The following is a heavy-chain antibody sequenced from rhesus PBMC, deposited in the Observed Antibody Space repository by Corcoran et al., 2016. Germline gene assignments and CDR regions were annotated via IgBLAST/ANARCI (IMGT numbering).Heavy chain of an antibody. D-gene: IGHD4-23*01. CDR1: GGSISSNY. CDR3: ATHLSNSYGDY. V-gene: IGHV4S11*01. J-gene: IGHJ4*01. CDR2: IYGSGRST. Sequence: QVQLQESGPGLVKPLETLSLTCAVSGGSISSNYWSWIRQPPGTGLEWMGYIYGSGRSTNYNPYLKSRVTLSVDTSKNQFSLKLSSVTAADTAVYYCATHLSNSYGDYWGQGVLVTVSS.